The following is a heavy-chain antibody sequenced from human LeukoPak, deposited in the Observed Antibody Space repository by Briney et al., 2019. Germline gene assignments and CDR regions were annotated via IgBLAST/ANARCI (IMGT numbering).Heavy chain of an antibody. CDR2: IIWNSGSI. V-gene: IGHV3-9*01. CDR1: VCTLYDYA. Sequence: GGALRLSCAASVCTLYDYAMHWGRQAPGKGLEWGSGIIWNSGSIGYEASVKGRFTISRDNDKNSLYLQMNSLRAEDTALYYCAKIQVGEGLATVTLDYWGQGTLVTVSS. CDR3: AKIQVGEGLATVTLDY. D-gene: IGHD4-11*01. J-gene: IGHJ4*02.